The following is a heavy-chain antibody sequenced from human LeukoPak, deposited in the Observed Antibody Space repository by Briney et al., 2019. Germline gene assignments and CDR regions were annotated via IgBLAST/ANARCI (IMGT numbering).Heavy chain of an antibody. CDR2: IYSGGST. CDR1: GFTFSSYW. CDR3: ASLGKDFDY. Sequence: GGSLRLSCAASGFTFSSYWMSWVRQAPGKGLEWVSVIYSGGSTYYADSVKGRFTISRHNSKNALYLQINSLRAEDTAVYYCASLGKDFDYWGQGTLVTVSS. V-gene: IGHV3-53*04. J-gene: IGHJ4*02. D-gene: IGHD3-16*01.